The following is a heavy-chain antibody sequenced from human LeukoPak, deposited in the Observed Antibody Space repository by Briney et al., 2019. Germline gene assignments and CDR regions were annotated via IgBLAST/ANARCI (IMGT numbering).Heavy chain of an antibody. CDR1: GFIVNYNY. D-gene: IGHD1-14*01. CDR3: ARGKVGTTHWFDP. Sequence: QPGGSLRLSCAASGFIVNYNYMSWVRQPPGKGLEWVSVVYSGGSTYYADSVKGRFTISRDNSKNMVYLQMNSLKVEDTAVYYWARGKVGTTHWFDPRGQGTLVTVSS. J-gene: IGHJ5*02. V-gene: IGHV3-66*01. CDR2: VYSGGST.